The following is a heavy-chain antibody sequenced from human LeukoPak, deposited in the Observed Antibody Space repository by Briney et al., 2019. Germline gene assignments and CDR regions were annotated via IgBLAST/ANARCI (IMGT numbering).Heavy chain of an antibody. J-gene: IGHJ4*02. CDR2: IRGGSSDI. Sequence: GGSLRFSCATSGFTFSSFSMNWVRKAPGKGLEWVSYIRGGSSDIHYADSVKGRFTISRDDAKNSLYLQMNSLRAEDTTVYFCVRDHEWAFDYWGQGTLVTVSS. CDR3: VRDHEWAFDY. V-gene: IGHV3-21*05. CDR1: GFTFSSFS. D-gene: IGHD1-26*01.